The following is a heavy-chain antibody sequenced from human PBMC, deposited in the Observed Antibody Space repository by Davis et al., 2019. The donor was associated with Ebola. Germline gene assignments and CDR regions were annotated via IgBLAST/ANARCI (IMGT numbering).Heavy chain of an antibody. CDR3: ARLLGEQQLAPLH. J-gene: IGHJ1*01. CDR1: GYTFTSYW. Sequence: GESLKISCKGSGYTFTSYWIAWVRQVPGKGLEWMGRIDPSDSYTNYSPSFQGHVTISADKSISTAYLQWSSLKASDTAMYYCARLLGEQQLAPLHWGQGTLVTVSS. V-gene: IGHV5-10-1*01. CDR2: IDPSDSYT. D-gene: IGHD6-13*01.